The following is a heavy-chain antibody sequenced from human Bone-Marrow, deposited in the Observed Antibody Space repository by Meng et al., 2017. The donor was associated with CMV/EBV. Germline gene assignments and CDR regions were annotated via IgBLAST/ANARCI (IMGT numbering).Heavy chain of an antibody. J-gene: IGHJ6*02. D-gene: IGHD2-2*01. CDR2: ISGSGGST. V-gene: IGHV3-23*01. CDR1: GFTFSSYA. Sequence: GGSLRRTCAASGFTFSSYAMSWVRQAPGKGLEWVSAISGSGGSTYYADSVKGRFTISRDNAKNSLYLQMNSLRDEDTAVYYCAREYCSSTNCFLPYYYYGMDVYRQGTTVTVSS. CDR3: AREYCSSTNCFLPYYYYGMDV.